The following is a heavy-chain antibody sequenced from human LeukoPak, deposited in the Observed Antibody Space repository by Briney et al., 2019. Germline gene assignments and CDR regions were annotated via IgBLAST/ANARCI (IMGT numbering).Heavy chain of an antibody. J-gene: IGHJ4*02. CDR3: ARGGEYSGSYFDY. V-gene: IGHV1-69*05. D-gene: IGHD1-26*01. CDR1: GGTFSSYA. Sequence: SVKVSCTASGGTFSSYAISWVRQAPGQGLEWMGGIIPIFGTANYAQKFQGRVTITTDESTSTAYMELSSLRSEDTAVYYCARGGEYSGSYFDYWGQGTLVTVSS. CDR2: IIPIFGTA.